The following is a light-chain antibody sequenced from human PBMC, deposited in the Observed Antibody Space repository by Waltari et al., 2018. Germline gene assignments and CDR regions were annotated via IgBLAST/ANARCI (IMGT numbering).Light chain of an antibody. CDR1: HDIRRD. J-gene: IGKJ1*01. Sequence: AVQMTQSPYSPSASVGDRITVTCRARHDIRRDLGWYQQKPGKPPKLLIYDASTLQSGVPVRFSGSVSGTDFNLTISSLQSEDFAPYYCLQDLTYPRTFVPGTKVDIK. V-gene: IGKV1-6*01. CDR3: LQDLTYPRT. CDR2: DAS.